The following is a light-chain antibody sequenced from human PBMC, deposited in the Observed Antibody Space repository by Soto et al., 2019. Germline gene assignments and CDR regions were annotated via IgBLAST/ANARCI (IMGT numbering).Light chain of an antibody. J-gene: IGKJ1*01. V-gene: IGKV3-20*01. CDR2: GAS. Sequence: EIVLTQSPGTLSLSPGERATLSCRASQSVSSSYLAWYQQKPGQAPRLLIHGASSRATGIPDRFSGSGSGTDFTLTISSLEPEDFAVYYCQQYNDWWTFGQGTKVDIK. CDR3: QQYNDWWT. CDR1: QSVSSSY.